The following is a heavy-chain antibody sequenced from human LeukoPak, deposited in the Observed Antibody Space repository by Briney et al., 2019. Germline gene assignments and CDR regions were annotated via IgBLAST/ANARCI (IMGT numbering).Heavy chain of an antibody. Sequence: PGGSLRLSCAASGFTFSSYSMNWVRQAPGKGLEWVSSISSSSSYIYYADSVEGRFTVSRDNAKNSLYLQMNSLRAEDTAVYYCAGRRTTWFDPWGQGTLVTVSS. J-gene: IGHJ5*02. CDR1: GFTFSSYS. CDR2: ISSSSSYI. CDR3: AGRRTTWFDP. V-gene: IGHV3-21*01. D-gene: IGHD4-17*01.